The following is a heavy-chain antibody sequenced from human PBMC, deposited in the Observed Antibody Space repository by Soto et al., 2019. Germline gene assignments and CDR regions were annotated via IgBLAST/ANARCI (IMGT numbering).Heavy chain of an antibody. CDR3: ATTPFNMASAGSYYFDS. CDR2: IIPLFGTL. D-gene: IGHD6-13*01. Sequence: QVKLVQSGTEVKRPGSSVKVSCKASGGTFSNYGLSWVRQAPGHGLQWMGGIIPLFGTLHNAREFQDRVTITAYQSTGTASMDMRSLTYDDTAVYFSATTPFNMASAGSYYFDSWGQGILVNVSS. CDR1: GGTFSNYG. V-gene: IGHV1-69*01. J-gene: IGHJ4*02.